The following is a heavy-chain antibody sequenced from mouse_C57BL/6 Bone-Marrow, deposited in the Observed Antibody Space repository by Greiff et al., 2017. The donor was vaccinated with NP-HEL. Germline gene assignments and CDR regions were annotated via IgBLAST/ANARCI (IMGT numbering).Heavy chain of an antibody. D-gene: IGHD2-3*01. CDR3: ARIRLLQGYFDY. J-gene: IGHJ2*01. CDR1: GYTFTSYG. V-gene: IGHV1-81*01. CDR2: IYPRSGNT. Sequence: QVQLQQSGAELARPGASVKLSCKASGYTFTSYGISWVKQRTGQGLEWIGEIYPRSGNTYYNEKFKGKATLTADKSSSTAYMELRSLTSEDSAVYFCARIRLLQGYFDYWGKGTTLTVSS.